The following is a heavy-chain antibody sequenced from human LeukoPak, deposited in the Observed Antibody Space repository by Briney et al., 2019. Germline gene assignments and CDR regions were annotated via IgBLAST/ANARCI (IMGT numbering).Heavy chain of an antibody. J-gene: IGHJ4*02. CDR2: VIPILGTT. D-gene: IGHD1-26*01. Sequence: GASVKVSCKASGSTFSRSAISWVRQAPGQGLQWMGGVIPILGTTNYAQRFQDRVSITTDDSTNTSYMEFRSLRSVDTAVYYCARDDGSATMGFDSWGQGTLVTVSS. CDR1: GSTFSRSA. V-gene: IGHV1-69*05. CDR3: ARDDGSATMGFDS.